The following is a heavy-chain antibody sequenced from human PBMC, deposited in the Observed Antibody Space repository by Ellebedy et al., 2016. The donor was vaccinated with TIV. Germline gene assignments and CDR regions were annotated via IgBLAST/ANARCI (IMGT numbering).Heavy chain of an antibody. J-gene: IGHJ4*02. CDR1: GFTFSNHV. D-gene: IGHD3-3*01. CDR2: ISGSGTNT. CDR3: AKRDFFGVDTLTFDS. V-gene: IGHV3-23*01. Sequence: GESLKISCAASGFTFSNHVLHWVRQASGKGLEWVSAISGSGTNTNYADSVKGRFTLTRDNSRNTVYLQMSSLRAEDTAVYYCAKRDFFGVDTLTFDSWGRGTLVNVSS.